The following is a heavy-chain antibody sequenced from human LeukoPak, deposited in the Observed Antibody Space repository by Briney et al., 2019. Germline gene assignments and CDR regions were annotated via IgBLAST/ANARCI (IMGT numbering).Heavy chain of an antibody. J-gene: IGHJ6*02. V-gene: IGHV3-48*01. CDR1: GFTFSSYS. D-gene: IGHD3-9*01. Sequence: GGSLRLSCAASGFTFSSYSMNWVRQAPGKGLEWVSYISSSSSTIYYADSVKGRFTISRDNAKNSLYLQMNGLRAEDTAVYYCARVKRYFDWLLKPPLRLTTDYGMDVRGQGTTVTVSS. CDR2: ISSSSSTI. CDR3: ARVKRYFDWLLKPPLRLTTDYGMDV.